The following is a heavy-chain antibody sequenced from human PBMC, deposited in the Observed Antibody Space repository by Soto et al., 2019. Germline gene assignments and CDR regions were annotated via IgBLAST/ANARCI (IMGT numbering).Heavy chain of an antibody. CDR2: INHSGST. Sequence: QVQLQQWGAGLLKPSETLSLTCAVYGGSVSGYYWSWIRQPPGKGLEWIGEINHSGSTTYNPSLKSRVTIPLDASNDRFSRKLCAVTAADTAVYYCARGRHNQLFHYWGKGTRVTVSS. J-gene: IGHJ4*02. V-gene: IGHV4-34*01. D-gene: IGHD3-10*01. CDR1: GGSVSGYY. CDR3: ARGRHNQLFHY.